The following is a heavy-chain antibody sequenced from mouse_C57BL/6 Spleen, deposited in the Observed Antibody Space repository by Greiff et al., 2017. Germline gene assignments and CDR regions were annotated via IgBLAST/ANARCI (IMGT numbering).Heavy chain of an antibody. V-gene: IGHV5-16*01. Sequence: EVKLVESEGGLVQPGSSMKLSCTASGFTFSDYYMAWVRQVPEKGLEWVANINYDGSSTYYLDSLKSRFIISRDNAKNILYLQMSSLKSEDTATYYCARAPYLDYWGQGTTLTVSS. CDR1: GFTFSDYY. CDR2: INYDGSST. CDR3: ARAPYLDY. J-gene: IGHJ2*01.